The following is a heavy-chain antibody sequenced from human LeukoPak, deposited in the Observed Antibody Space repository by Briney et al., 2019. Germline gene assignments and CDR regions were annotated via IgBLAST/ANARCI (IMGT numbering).Heavy chain of an antibody. V-gene: IGHV5-51*01. CDR1: GYSFSIYW. J-gene: IGHJ4*02. Sequence: GESLKISCKASGYSFSIYWIGWVRQMPGKGLEWMGIIYPGDSDTRYSPSFQGQVTNSADKSVNTAYLQWSSLKASDTAMYYCARHSSWSSVTTPFDYWGQGTLVTVSS. CDR2: IYPGDSDT. CDR3: ARHSSWSSVTTPFDY. D-gene: IGHD4-17*01.